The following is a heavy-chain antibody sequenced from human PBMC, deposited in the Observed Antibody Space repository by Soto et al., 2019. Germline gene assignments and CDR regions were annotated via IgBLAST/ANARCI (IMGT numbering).Heavy chain of an antibody. CDR3: ARDSSSFMRDYYYYFMDV. CDR1: GGTFSSYT. CDR2: IIPILGIA. Sequence: SLVKLSRKAAGGTFSSYTISCGLQTHGQGLEWMGRIIPILGIANYAQKFQGRVTITADKSTSTAYMELSSLRSEDTAVYYCARDSSSFMRDYYYYFMDVWRKGTTVTVSS. D-gene: IGHD6-6*01. V-gene: IGHV1-69*04. J-gene: IGHJ6*03.